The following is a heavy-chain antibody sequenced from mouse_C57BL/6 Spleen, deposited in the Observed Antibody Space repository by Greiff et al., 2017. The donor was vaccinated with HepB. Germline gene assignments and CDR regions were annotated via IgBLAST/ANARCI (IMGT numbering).Heavy chain of an antibody. CDR3: ARDYDYDGAMDY. D-gene: IGHD2-4*01. CDR1: GFTFSDYY. J-gene: IGHJ4*01. Sequence: EVQVVESEGGLVQPGSSMKLFCTASGFTFSDYYMAWVRQVPEKGLEWVANINYDGSSTYYLDSLKSRFIISRDNAKNILYLQMSSLKSEDTATYYCARDYDYDGAMDYWGQGTSVTVSS. V-gene: IGHV5-16*01. CDR2: INYDGSST.